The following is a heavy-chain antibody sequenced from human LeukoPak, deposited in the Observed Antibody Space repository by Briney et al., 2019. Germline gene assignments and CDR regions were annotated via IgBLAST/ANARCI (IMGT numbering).Heavy chain of an antibody. V-gene: IGHV1-8*01. CDR1: GYTFTSCD. Sequence: GASVKVSCKASGYTFTSCDINWVRQATGQGLGWVGWMNPNSGNTGYAQKFQGRVTMTRNTSISTAYMELSSLRSEDTAVYYCARAGLDCSSTSCYEVDDYWGQGTLVTVSS. CDR2: MNPNSGNT. CDR3: ARAGLDCSSTSCYEVDDY. D-gene: IGHD2-2*01. J-gene: IGHJ4*02.